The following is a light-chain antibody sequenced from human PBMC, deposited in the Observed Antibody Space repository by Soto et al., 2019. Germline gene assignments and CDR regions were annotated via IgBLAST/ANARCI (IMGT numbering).Light chain of an antibody. Sequence: QSALTQPASVXGXPXXXXXISCTGTNSDVGSHNFVSWYQQYPGKAPKLLIYEASKRPSGLSNRFSGSKSGNTASLTISGLQAEDEADYYCCSLTNGATWVFGGGTKVTVL. J-gene: IGLJ3*02. CDR2: EAS. CDR3: CSLTNGATWV. CDR1: NSDVGSHNF. V-gene: IGLV2-23*01.